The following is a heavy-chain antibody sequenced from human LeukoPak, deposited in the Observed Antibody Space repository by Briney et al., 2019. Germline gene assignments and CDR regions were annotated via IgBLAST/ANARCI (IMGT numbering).Heavy chain of an antibody. J-gene: IGHJ4*02. Sequence: ASVKDSCKASGYTFTSYGISWVRQAPGQGLERMGWISGYNGNTNYAQKLQGRVTITTDTSTSTAYMELRSLRSDDTAVYYCARADIRAIASSGWYGFDYWGQGTLVTVSS. CDR2: ISGYNGNT. CDR1: GYTFTSYG. D-gene: IGHD6-19*01. V-gene: IGHV1-18*01. CDR3: ARADIRAIASSGWYGFDY.